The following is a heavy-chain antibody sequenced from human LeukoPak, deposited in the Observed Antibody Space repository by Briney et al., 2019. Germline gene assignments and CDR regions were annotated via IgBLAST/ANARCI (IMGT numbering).Heavy chain of an antibody. CDR2: IPYDKSNK. D-gene: IGHD3-3*01. Sequence: PGGSLRLSCAASGFTFSSYAMHWVRQAPGKGLEWVALIPYDKSNKYYADSVKGRFTISRDNSKNTLYLQMNSLRAEDTAVYYCTRDLYYDFWSGYYRYYYYYGMDVWGQGTTVTVSS. CDR1: GFTFSSYA. J-gene: IGHJ6*02. V-gene: IGHV3-30-3*01. CDR3: TRDLYYDFWSGYYRYYYYYGMDV.